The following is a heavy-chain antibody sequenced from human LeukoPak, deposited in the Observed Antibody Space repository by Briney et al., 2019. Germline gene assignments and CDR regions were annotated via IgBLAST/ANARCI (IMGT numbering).Heavy chain of an antibody. V-gene: IGHV4-59*01. D-gene: IGHD3-22*01. CDR1: GGSISSYY. CDR3: ARSPDYYDSCAFDI. CDR2: IYYSGGT. Sequence: SETLSLTCTVSGGSISSYYWSWIRQPPGKGLEWIGYIYYSGGTNYNPSLKSRVTISVDTSKNQFSLKLSSVTAADTAVYYCARSPDYYDSCAFDIWGQGTMVTVSS. J-gene: IGHJ3*02.